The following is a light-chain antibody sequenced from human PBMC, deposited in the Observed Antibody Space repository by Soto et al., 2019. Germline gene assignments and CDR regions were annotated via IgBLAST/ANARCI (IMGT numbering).Light chain of an antibody. CDR2: GDT. CDR3: ISYTVSRSYV. J-gene: IGLJ1*01. CDR1: RSDIGAGYS. V-gene: IGLV1-40*01. Sequence: QSVLTQPPSVSGAPGQRVTISCTGSRSDIGAGYSVHWYKQLPGTAPQLLIFGDTVRASGVPDRFSGSKSGTSASLAIAGLQPEDEADYYCISYTVSRSYVFGSGTKVTVL.